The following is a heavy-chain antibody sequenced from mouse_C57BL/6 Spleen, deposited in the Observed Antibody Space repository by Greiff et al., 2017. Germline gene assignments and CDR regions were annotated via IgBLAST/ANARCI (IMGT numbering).Heavy chain of an antibody. CDR2: IDPEDGDT. CDR3: TTDYGGSVHWYFDV. J-gene: IGHJ1*03. D-gene: IGHD1-1*01. CDR1: GFNIKDYY. V-gene: IGHV14-1*01. Sequence: EVQLQQSGAELVRPGASVKLSCTASGFNIKDYYMHWVKQRPEQGLEWIGRIDPEDGDTDYAPKFQGKATMTADTTSTKTYLQLSSRTSEDTAVYYCTTDYGGSVHWYFDVWGTGTTVTVSS.